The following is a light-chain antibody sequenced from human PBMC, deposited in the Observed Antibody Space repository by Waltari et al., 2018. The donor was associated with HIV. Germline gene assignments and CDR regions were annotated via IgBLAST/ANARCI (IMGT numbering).Light chain of an antibody. V-gene: IGLV2-8*01. CDR1: SSDVGRYDY. CDR2: EVN. CDR3: TSYAGINPVA. Sequence: QSALTQPPSASGSPGQSVTISCTGTSSDVGRYDYVSWYQQHPGKAPNPLIYEVNRRPAGVPDRFSGSKSGNTASLTVSGLQAEDEAEYYCTSYAGINPVAFGGGTNLTVL. J-gene: IGLJ2*01.